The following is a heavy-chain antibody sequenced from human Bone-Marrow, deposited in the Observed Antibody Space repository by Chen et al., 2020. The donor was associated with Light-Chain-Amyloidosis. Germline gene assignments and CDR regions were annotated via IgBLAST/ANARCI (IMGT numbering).Heavy chain of an antibody. CDR3: VREDVSGTYSYTFDI. Sequence: EAQLVDSGGGLVQPGGSLRLSCAASGFRLSDFSMNWVRRAPGQGLQWVSSISGSGATIFYADSVQGRFSISRDIDKNLVFLQMDNLREGDTALYYCVREDVSGTYSYTFDIWGQGTMVTVSS. CDR2: ISGSGATI. J-gene: IGHJ3*02. CDR1: GFRLSDFS. V-gene: IGHV3-48*03. D-gene: IGHD1-26*01.